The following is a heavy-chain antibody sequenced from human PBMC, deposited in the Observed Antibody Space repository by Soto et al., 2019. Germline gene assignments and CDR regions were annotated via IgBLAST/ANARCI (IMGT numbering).Heavy chain of an antibody. Sequence: GESLKISCKASGYSFTAYCITWVRQMPGKGLEWMATIDPSDSYVDYSPSFRGHVTFSVDRSITTVYLQWNSLKASDSAMYFCTRRASSSFYHFDFWGQGALVTVSS. CDR1: GYSFTAYC. CDR3: TRRASSSFYHFDF. J-gene: IGHJ4*02. V-gene: IGHV5-10-1*01. CDR2: IDPSDSYV. D-gene: IGHD2-2*01.